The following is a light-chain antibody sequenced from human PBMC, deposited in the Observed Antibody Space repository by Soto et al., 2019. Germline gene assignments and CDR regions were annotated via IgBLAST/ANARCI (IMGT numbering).Light chain of an antibody. CDR2: KVS. CDR3: SSYTSGSTLVV. V-gene: IGLV2-14*01. Sequence: QSALTQPASVSGSPGQSITISCTGTSSDVGTYNYVSWYQQQPGKAPKLMIYKVSNRPSGVSNRFSGSKSGNTASLTISGLQAEDEADYYCSSYTSGSTLVVFGTGTKLTVL. J-gene: IGLJ1*01. CDR1: SSDVGTYNY.